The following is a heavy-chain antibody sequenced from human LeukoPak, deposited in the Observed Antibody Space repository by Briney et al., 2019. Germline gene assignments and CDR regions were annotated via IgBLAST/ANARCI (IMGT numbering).Heavy chain of an antibody. Sequence: GGSLRLSCAVSGFTFSNYWMSWVRQAPGKGLEWVAHIKQDESEKYYVDSVKGRFTISRDNAKNSLYLQMNSLRAEDTAIYYCARDKIVGASKFDYWGQGTLVTVAS. CDR1: GFTFSNYW. J-gene: IGHJ4*02. V-gene: IGHV3-7*01. D-gene: IGHD1-26*01. CDR2: IKQDESEK. CDR3: ARDKIVGASKFDY.